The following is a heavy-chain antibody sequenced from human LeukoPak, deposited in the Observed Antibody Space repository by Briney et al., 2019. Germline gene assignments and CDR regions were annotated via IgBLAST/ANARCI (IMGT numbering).Heavy chain of an antibody. CDR3: ARAVPVYGMDV. CDR1: GFTFSSYW. Sequence: PGGSLRPSCAASGFTFSSYWMHWVRQAPGKGLVWVSRINSDGSSTSYADSVKGRFTISRDNAKNTLYLQMNSLRAEDTAVYYCARAVPVYGMDVWGQGTTVTVSS. D-gene: IGHD2-2*01. V-gene: IGHV3-74*01. J-gene: IGHJ6*02. CDR2: INSDGSST.